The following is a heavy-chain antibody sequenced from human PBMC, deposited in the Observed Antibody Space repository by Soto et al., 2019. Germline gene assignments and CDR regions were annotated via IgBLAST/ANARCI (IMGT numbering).Heavy chain of an antibody. CDR2: ISYSGTT. Sequence: QVQLQESGPGLVKPSETLSLTCTVSGGSISDYYWNWIRQPPGRGLEWIGDISYSGTTKYNPSLKSRVTISLDPSKQQFSLKLSSVTAADTAVYYCARDRYNWNDVGPFDFWGQGTMVTVSS. D-gene: IGHD1-1*01. J-gene: IGHJ3*01. CDR1: GGSISDYY. V-gene: IGHV4-59*01. CDR3: ARDRYNWNDVGPFDF.